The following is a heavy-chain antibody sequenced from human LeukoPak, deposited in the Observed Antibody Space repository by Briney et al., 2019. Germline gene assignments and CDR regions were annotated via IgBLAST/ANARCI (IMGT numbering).Heavy chain of an antibody. CDR3: AKDTPRYCSSTSCYVANPPY. D-gene: IGHD2-2*01. CDR2: ISGSGGST. V-gene: IGHV3-23*01. Sequence: GGSLRLSCAASGFTFSSYAMSWVRQAPGKGLEWVSAISGSGGSTYYADSVKGRFTISRDNSKNTLYLQMNSLRAEDTAVYYRAKDTPRYCSSTSCYVANPPYWGQGTLVTVSS. J-gene: IGHJ4*02. CDR1: GFTFSSYA.